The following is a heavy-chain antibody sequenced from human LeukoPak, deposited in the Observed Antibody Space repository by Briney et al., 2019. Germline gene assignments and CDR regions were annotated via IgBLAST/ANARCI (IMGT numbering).Heavy chain of an antibody. CDR1: GGSISSGTYY. CDR2: IYYSGST. CDR3: ARDPASKAAAGSLDY. V-gene: IGHV4-39*07. J-gene: IGHJ4*02. Sequence: SETLSLTCIVSGGSISSGTYYWGWIRQPPGKGLEWIGSIYYSGSTYYNPSLKSRVTISVDTSKNQFSLKLSSVTAADTAVYYCARDPASKAAAGSLDYWGQGTLVTVSS. D-gene: IGHD6-13*01.